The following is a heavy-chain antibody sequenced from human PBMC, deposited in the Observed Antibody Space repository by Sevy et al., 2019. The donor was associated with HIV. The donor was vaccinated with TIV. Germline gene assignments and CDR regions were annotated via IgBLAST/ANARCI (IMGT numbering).Heavy chain of an antibody. J-gene: IGHJ4*01. Sequence: GGSLRLSCAASGFTFGNHAIHWVRQAPGKGLEWVAIISFDGRNEHYAGSVKGRFTISRDNSKKTVYLQMTNLRSEDAAVYYCARDHCTDGVCFRSGYVDYWGQGTLVTVSS. V-gene: IGHV3-30*04. CDR2: ISFDGRNE. D-gene: IGHD2-8*01. CDR3: ARDHCTDGVCFRSGYVDY. CDR1: GFTFGNHA.